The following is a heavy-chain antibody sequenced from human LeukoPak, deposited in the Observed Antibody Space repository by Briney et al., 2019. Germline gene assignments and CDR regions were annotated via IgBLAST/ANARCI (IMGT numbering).Heavy chain of an antibody. CDR1: GFTFSYYS. J-gene: IGHJ4*02. V-gene: IGHV3-21*01. D-gene: IGHD2-21*02. Sequence: GGSLRLSCTVSGFTFSYYSMNWLRHAPGKGLEWVSSISSSCSYIYYTHSVKGRFTISRDNAKNSLYLQMNSLRAEDTAVYYCARSSTLTAEIDYWGQGTLVSVSS. CDR3: ARSSTLTAEIDY. CDR2: ISSSCSYI.